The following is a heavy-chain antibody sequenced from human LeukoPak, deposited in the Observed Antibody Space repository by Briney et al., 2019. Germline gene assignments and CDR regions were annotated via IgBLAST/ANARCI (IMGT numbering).Heavy chain of an antibody. CDR1: GFTFSSYA. V-gene: IGHV3-64D*06. CDR2: ISSNGGST. Sequence: GGSLRLSCSASGFTFSSYAMHWVRQAPGKGLEYVSAISSNGGSTYYADSVKGRFTISRDNSKNTLYLQMSSLRAEDTAVYYCVKPLYSSSWFPFDYWGQGALVTVSS. J-gene: IGHJ4*02. CDR3: VKPLYSSSWFPFDY. D-gene: IGHD6-13*01.